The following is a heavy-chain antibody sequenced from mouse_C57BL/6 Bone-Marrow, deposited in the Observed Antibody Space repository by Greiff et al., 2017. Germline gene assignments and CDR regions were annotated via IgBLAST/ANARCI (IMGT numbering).Heavy chain of an antibody. CDR3: ARGPPFFAY. Sequence: QVQLQQPGAELVMPGASVKLSCKASGYTFTSYWMHWVKQRPGQGLEWIGEIDPSDSYTNYNQKFKGKSTLTVDKSSSTAYIQLSSLTSEDSAVYYCARGPPFFAYWGQGTLVTVSA. V-gene: IGHV1-69*01. J-gene: IGHJ3*01. CDR2: IDPSDSYT. CDR1: GYTFTSYW.